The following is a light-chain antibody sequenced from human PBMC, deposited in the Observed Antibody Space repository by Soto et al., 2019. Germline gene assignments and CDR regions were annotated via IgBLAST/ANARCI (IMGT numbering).Light chain of an antibody. CDR1: QSISSY. CDR3: LQNHNYPRT. J-gene: IGKJ1*01. V-gene: IGKV1-39*01. Sequence: DNKMTKSPSSLSAYVGDRVSITCRASQSISSYLNWYQQKPGKVPKLLIYAASSLQSGVPSRFSGSGSGAAFTLTISSLRPEDSATYYCLQNHNYPRTFGQGTKVDIK. CDR2: AAS.